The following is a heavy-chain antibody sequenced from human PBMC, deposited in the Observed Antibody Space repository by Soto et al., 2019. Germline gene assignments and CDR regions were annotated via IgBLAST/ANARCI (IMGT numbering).Heavy chain of an antibody. CDR2: IYYSGST. CDR1: GGSISSSSYY. CDR3: ARTLATQWELSGPYYYYGMDV. Sequence: PSETLSLTCTVSGGSISSSSYYWDWIRQPPGKGLEWTGSIYYSGSTYYNPSLKSRVTISVDTSKNQFSLKLSSVTAADTAVYYCARTLATQWELSGPYYYYGMDVWGQGTTIAFSS. D-gene: IGHD1-26*01. J-gene: IGHJ6*02. V-gene: IGHV4-39*01.